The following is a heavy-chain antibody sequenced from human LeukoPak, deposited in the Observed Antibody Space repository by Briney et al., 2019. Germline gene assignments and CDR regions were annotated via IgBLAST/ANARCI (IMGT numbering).Heavy chain of an antibody. CDR1: GFTFSSYW. CDR2: ISPDGSTT. Sequence: GGSLRLSCAASGFTFSSYWMHWVRQAPGKGLVWVSRISPDGSTTGHADSVKGRFTTSRDDAKNTLFLQMNSLRAEDTAVYYCTRDFDFSSAIWGQGTLVTVSS. D-gene: IGHD3-3*01. J-gene: IGHJ4*02. V-gene: IGHV3-74*01. CDR3: TRDFDFSSAI.